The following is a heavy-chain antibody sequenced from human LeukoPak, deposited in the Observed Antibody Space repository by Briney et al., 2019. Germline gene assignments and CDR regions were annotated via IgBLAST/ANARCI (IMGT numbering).Heavy chain of an antibody. Sequence: PSETLSLTCSVSGGSIGGYSWTWVRQPPGKRLEYIGYISYTGITYYNPSLMSRVTISVATSKNQFSLKLASVTAADTAVYYCARYPLGGATGDYWGQGAPVTVSS. CDR2: ISYTGIT. V-gene: IGHV4-59*01. CDR1: GGSIGGYS. D-gene: IGHD1-26*01. J-gene: IGHJ4*02. CDR3: ARYPLGGATGDY.